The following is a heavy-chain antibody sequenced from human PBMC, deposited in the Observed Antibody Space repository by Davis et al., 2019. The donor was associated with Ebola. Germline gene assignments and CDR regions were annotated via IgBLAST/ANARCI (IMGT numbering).Heavy chain of an antibody. V-gene: IGHV3-23*01. CDR1: GFTFSSYA. J-gene: IGHJ4*02. Sequence: PGGSLRLSCAASGFTFSSYAMSWVRQAPGKGLEWVSAISGSGGSTYYADSVKGRFTISRDNAKNSLYLQMNSLRAEDTAVYYCARDYRHYDSSGYYYPYWGQGTLSPSPQ. CDR3: ARDYRHYDSSGYYYPY. CDR2: ISGSGGST. D-gene: IGHD3-22*01.